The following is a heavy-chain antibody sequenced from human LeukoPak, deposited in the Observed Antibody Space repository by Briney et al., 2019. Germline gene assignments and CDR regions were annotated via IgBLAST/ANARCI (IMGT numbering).Heavy chain of an antibody. CDR1: GYTFTSYD. Sequence: ASVKVSCKASGYTFTSYDINWVRQATGQGLEWMGWMNPNSGNTGYAQKFQGRVTMTRNTSISTAYMELSSLRSEDTAVYYCARRFSCPRGRCGARRYNWFDPWGQGTLVTVSS. CDR2: MNPNSGNT. D-gene: IGHD3-16*01. J-gene: IGHJ5*02. V-gene: IGHV1-8*01. CDR3: ARRFSCPRGRCGARRYNWFDP.